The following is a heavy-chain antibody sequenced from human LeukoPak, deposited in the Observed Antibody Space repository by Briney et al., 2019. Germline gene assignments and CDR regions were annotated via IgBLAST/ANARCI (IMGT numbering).Heavy chain of an antibody. D-gene: IGHD2-15*01. CDR3: ARDGGCSSGGYCRRNYFAY. CDR1: GYTFTNYF. CDR2: INPSDGST. Sequence: ASVKVSCKPSGYTFTNYFIHWVRQAPGQGLEWMGMINPSDGSTDYAQKFQGRVTMTRDASTTTVYMEMNSLRSEDTAIYYRARDGGCSSGGYCRRNYFAYWGQGTLVTVSS. V-gene: IGHV1-46*01. J-gene: IGHJ4*02.